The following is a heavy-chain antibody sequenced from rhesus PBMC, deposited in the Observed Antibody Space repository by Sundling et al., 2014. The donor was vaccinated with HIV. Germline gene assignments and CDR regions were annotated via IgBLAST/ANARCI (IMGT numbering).Heavy chain of an antibody. D-gene: IGHD1-1*01. J-gene: IGHJ6*01. Sequence: QVQLQESGPAVVKPSETLSLTCVVSGGSFISGHWWSWIRQSPGTGLEWIGGIFGSGVNTKYNPSLPSRVTISIDTSKKQFSLKLTSVTAADTAVYYCVRDARWTPPTYYYGLDTWGQGVVVIVSS. CDR2: IFGSGVNT. CDR3: VRDARWTPPTYYYGLDT. CDR1: GGSFISGHW. V-gene: IGHV4-93*01.